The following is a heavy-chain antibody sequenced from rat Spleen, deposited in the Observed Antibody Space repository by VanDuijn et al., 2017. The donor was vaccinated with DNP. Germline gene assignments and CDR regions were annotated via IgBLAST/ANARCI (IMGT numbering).Heavy chain of an antibody. V-gene: IGHV1-43*01. CDR1: GYTFTSSY. J-gene: IGHJ3*01. D-gene: IGHD1-12*03. Sequence: QVQLQQSGAELAKPGSSVKISCKASGYTFTSSYIGWIKQTTGQGLEYIGYINTGSGSTNYNEKFKGMATLTVDKSSSTAFMQLSSLTPDDSAVYYCARTLVTMMVIPFAYWGQGTLVTVSS. CDR3: ARTLVTMMVIPFAY. CDR2: INTGSGST.